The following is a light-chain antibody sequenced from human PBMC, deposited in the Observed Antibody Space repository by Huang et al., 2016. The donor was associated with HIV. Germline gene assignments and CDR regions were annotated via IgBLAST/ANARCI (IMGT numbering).Light chain of an antibody. CDR3: QQYYSSPLT. V-gene: IGKV4-1*01. CDR1: QRVLYSSNNNNY. CDR2: WAS. J-gene: IGKJ4*01. Sequence: DIVMTQSPDSLAVSLGERATINCKSSQRVLYSSNNNNYLAWYQQKPGQPPKWLIYWASTRESGVPDRFSGSGSETDFTLTISSLQAEDVAVYYCQQYYSSPLTFGGGTKVEIK.